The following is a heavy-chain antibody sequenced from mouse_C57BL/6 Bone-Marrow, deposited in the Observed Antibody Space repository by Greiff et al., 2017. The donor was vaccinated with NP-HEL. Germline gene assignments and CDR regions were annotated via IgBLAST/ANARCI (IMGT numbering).Heavy chain of an antibody. CDR3: ARYEGIYYSHFDY. Sequence: DVHLVESGGGLVQPGGSLSLSCAASGFTFTDYYMSWVRQPPGKALEWLGFIRNKANGYTTEYSASVKGRFTISRDNSQSILYLQMNALRAEDSATYYCARYEGIYYSHFDYWGQGTTLTVSS. CDR2: IRNKANGYTT. V-gene: IGHV7-3*01. D-gene: IGHD1-1*01. CDR1: GFTFTDYY. J-gene: IGHJ2*01.